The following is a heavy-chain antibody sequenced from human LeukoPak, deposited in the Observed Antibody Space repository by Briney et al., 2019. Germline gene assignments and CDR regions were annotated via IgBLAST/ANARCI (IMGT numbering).Heavy chain of an antibody. V-gene: IGHV3-48*04. D-gene: IGHD1-26*01. J-gene: IGHJ4*02. Sequence: GGSLRLSCAASGFTFSSYSMNWVREAPGKGLEWVSSISSSGSTIYYAESVKGRFTISRDNAKNSLYLQMNSLRAEDTAVYYCAAIVGATKAFDYWGQGTLVTVSS. CDR2: ISSSGSTI. CDR1: GFTFSSYS. CDR3: AAIVGATKAFDY.